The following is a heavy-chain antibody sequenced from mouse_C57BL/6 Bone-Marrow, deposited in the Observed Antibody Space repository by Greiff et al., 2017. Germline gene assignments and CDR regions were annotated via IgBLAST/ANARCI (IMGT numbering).Heavy chain of an antibody. CDR3: ARGLWYFDY. CDR2: INPGSGGT. V-gene: IGHV1-54*01. D-gene: IGHD1-1*02. CDR1: GYAFTNYL. Sequence: VKLQESGAELVRPGTSVKVSCKASGYAFTNYLIEWVKQRPGQGLEWIGVINPGSGGTNYNEKFKGKATLTADKSSSTAYMQLSSLTSEDSAVYFCARGLWYFDYWGQGTTLTVSA. J-gene: IGHJ2*01.